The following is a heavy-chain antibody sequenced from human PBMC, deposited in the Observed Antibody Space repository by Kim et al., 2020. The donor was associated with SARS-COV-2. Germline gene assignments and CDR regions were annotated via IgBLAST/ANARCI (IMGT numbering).Heavy chain of an antibody. Sequence: GGSLRLSCAASGFTFSSYGMHWVRQAPGKGLEWVAVISYDGSNKYYADSVKGRFTISRDNSKNTLYLQMNSLRAEDTAVYYCAKENRGYRWFGELFFDIWGQGTMVTVSS. CDR3: AKENRGYRWFGELFFDI. CDR1: GFTFSSYG. CDR2: ISYDGSNK. D-gene: IGHD3-10*01. J-gene: IGHJ3*02. V-gene: IGHV3-30*18.